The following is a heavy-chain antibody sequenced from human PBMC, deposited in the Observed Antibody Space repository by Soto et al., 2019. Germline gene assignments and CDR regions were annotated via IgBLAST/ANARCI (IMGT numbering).Heavy chain of an antibody. V-gene: IGHV2-5*02. CDR2: IYWDDDK. J-gene: IGHJ4*02. Sequence: QITLKESGPTLVKPTQTLTLTCTFSGFSLSTSGVGVGWIRQPPGKALEWLALIYWDDDKRYSPSLKSRLTTTKDTSKNQVVLTMTNMDPVDTATYYCAQWGWVVRGGDYFDYWGQGTLVTVSS. CDR1: GFSLSTSGVG. CDR3: AQWGWVVRGGDYFDY. D-gene: IGHD2-15*01.